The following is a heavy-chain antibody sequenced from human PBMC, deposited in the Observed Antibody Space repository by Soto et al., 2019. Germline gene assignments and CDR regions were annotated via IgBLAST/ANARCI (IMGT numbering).Heavy chain of an antibody. Sequence: GGSLRLSCAASGFTFTSYAMHWVRQAPGKGLEWVAVISYDGSNTYYADSVKGRFTISRDNSKKTLYLQMNSLRPEDTAVYYCRSAPKWPYGNGKAVDNRGQGPPVTVSS. CDR3: RSAPKWPYGNGKAVDN. V-gene: IGHV3-30-3*01. D-gene: IGHD3-10*01. CDR1: GFTFTSYA. J-gene: IGHJ4*02. CDR2: ISYDGSNT.